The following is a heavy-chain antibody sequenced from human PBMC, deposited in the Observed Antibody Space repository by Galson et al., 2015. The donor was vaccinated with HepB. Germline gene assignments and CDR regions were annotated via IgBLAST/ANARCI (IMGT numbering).Heavy chain of an antibody. J-gene: IGHJ5*02. Sequence: SLRLSCAASGFTFSSYAMSWVRQAPGKGLEWVSAISGSGGSTYYADSVKGRFTISRDNSKNTLYLQMNSLRAEDTAVYYCAKSITMVRSDHPYNWFDPWGQGTLVTVSS. CDR1: GFTFSSYA. CDR2: ISGSGGST. D-gene: IGHD3-10*01. CDR3: AKSITMVRSDHPYNWFDP. V-gene: IGHV3-23*01.